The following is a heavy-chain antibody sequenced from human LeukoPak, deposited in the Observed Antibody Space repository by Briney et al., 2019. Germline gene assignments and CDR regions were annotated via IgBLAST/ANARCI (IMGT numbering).Heavy chain of an antibody. CDR1: GGSTTDYF. J-gene: IGHJ4*02. Sequence: SETLSLTCTVSGGSTTDYFWSWIRQPAGKGLEWIGRIYSSGSTNNNASLKSRVTMSVDTSKNQFSLKLSSVTAADTAVYYCAREVSARDGSLGRPFDYWGQGTLVTVSS. D-gene: IGHD5-24*01. V-gene: IGHV4-4*07. CDR2: IYSSGST. CDR3: AREVSARDGSLGRPFDY.